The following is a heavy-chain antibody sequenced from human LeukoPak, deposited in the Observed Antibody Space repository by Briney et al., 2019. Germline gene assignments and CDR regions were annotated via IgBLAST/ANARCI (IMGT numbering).Heavy chain of an antibody. V-gene: IGHV3-33*01. CDR3: ARDLSRGGSSWYFDY. Sequence: GRSLRLSCAASGFTFSSYGMHWVRQAPGKGLEWVAVIWYDGSNKYYADSVKGRFPISRDNSKNTLYLQMNSLRAEDTAVYYCARDLSRGGSSWYFDYWGQGTLVTVSS. D-gene: IGHD6-13*01. CDR2: IWYDGSNK. J-gene: IGHJ4*02. CDR1: GFTFSSYG.